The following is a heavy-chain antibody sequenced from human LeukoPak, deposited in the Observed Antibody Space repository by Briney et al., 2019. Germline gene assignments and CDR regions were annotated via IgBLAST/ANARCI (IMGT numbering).Heavy chain of an antibody. CDR2: ILPDGSQK. J-gene: IGHJ4*02. CDR1: GFTFSSYA. V-gene: IGHV3-7*01. Sequence: GGSLRLSCAASGFTFSSYAMSWVRQAPGKGLEWLANILPDGSQKYYVDSVKGRFTISRDNPKNSLYLQINNLRAEDTAVYYCGRLAHNAWYAIDFWGQGTLVTVSS. CDR3: GRLAHNAWYAIDF. D-gene: IGHD2-2*01.